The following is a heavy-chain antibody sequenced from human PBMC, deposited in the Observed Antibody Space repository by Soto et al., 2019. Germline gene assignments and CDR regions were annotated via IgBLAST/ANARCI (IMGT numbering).Heavy chain of an antibody. J-gene: IGHJ3*02. CDR3: ARGQYCTNGVCYTYAFDI. V-gene: IGHV4-34*01. CDR2: INHSGST. D-gene: IGHD2-8*01. CDR1: GWSFSGYY. Sequence: PSETLSLTCAFYGWSFSGYYWSWIRQPPGKGLEWIGEINHSGSTNYNPSLKSRVTISVDTSKNQFSLKLSSVTAADTAVYYCARGQYCTNGVCYTYAFDIWGQGTMVTVSS.